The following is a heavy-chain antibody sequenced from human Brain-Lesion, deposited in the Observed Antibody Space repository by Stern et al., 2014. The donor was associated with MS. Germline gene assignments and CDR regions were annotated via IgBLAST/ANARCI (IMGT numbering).Heavy chain of an antibody. Sequence: QVPLVQSGAELTKPGSSVKVSCKASGGTFSSYTVSWVRQAPGTGLEWMGKIIHILGVANYAPKFQGRVTITADKFTGTAYMEVTSLRSEDTAIYYCTTSPYGLDAWGQGTTVTVSS. CDR3: TTSPYGLDA. D-gene: IGHD1-14*01. J-gene: IGHJ6*02. CDR2: IIHILGVA. V-gene: IGHV1-69*02. CDR1: GGTFSSYT.